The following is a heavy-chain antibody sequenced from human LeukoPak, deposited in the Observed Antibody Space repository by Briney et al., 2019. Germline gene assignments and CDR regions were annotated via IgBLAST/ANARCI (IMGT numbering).Heavy chain of an antibody. D-gene: IGHD3-10*01. CDR1: GYTLTELS. Sequence: ASVKVSCKVSGYTLTELSMHWVRQAPGKGLEWMGGFDPEGGETIYAQKFQGRVTMTEVTSTDTAYMELSSLRSEDTAVYYCATAGGGVIILDYWGQGTLVTVSS. V-gene: IGHV1-24*01. J-gene: IGHJ4*02. CDR3: ATAGGGVIILDY. CDR2: FDPEGGET.